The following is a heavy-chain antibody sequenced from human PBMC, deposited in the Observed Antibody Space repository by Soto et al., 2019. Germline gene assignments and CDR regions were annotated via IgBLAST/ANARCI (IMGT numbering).Heavy chain of an antibody. CDR3: ARRGESSGWSFLQP. CDR2: IHHTGSN. Sequence: SETLSLTCTVSGDSISSYYWTWIRQPPGKGLEWIGYIHHTGSNNYNPSPKSRVTISVDTSKNQFSLMLTYVTAADTAVYFCARRGESSGWSFLQPWGQGTLVTVSS. CDR1: GDSISSYY. D-gene: IGHD6-19*01. J-gene: IGHJ1*01. V-gene: IGHV4-59*08.